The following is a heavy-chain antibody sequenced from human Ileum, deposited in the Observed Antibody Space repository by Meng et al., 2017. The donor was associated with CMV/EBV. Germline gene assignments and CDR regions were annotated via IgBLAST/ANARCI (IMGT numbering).Heavy chain of an antibody. D-gene: IGHD1-26*01. CDR1: GDPISSGSHS. Sequence: QRQPQASGPGLVKPAEPLALPCTASGDPISSGSHSWAWFRQPPGKRLEWIGSMYFSGIADYNPSLKSRVTISLHATQKQFSLRLTSVTAADSAVYFCARDLTNKWFYYWGQGTLVTVSS. CDR3: ARDLTNKWFYY. V-gene: IGHV4-39*07. CDR2: MYFSGIA. J-gene: IGHJ4*02.